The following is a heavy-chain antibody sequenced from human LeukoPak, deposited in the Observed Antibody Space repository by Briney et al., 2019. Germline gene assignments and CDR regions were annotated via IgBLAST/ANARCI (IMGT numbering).Heavy chain of an antibody. CDR2: ISAYNGNT. Sequence: VASVTVSCTASGYTFTSYGISWVRQAPGQGLEWMGWISAYNGNTNYAQKLQGRVTMTTDTSTSTAYMELRSLRSDDTAVYYCARDSMSFWSALGYYYGMDVWGQGTTVTVSS. CDR3: ARDSMSFWSALGYYYGMDV. D-gene: IGHD3-3*01. CDR1: GYTFTSYG. J-gene: IGHJ6*02. V-gene: IGHV1-18*01.